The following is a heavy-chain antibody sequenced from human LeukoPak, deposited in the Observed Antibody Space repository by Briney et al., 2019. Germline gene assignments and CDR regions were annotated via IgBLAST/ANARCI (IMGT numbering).Heavy chain of an antibody. V-gene: IGHV3-33*08. CDR1: GFTFSSYA. Sequence: GGSLRLSCAASGFTFSSYAMSWVRQAPGKGLEWVAIIWYDGSNKYYADSVKGRFTISRDNSKNTLYLQMNSQRAEDTAVYYCAAGEPYIYWGQGTLVTVSS. J-gene: IGHJ4*02. CDR2: IWYDGSNK. D-gene: IGHD1-14*01. CDR3: AAGEPYIY.